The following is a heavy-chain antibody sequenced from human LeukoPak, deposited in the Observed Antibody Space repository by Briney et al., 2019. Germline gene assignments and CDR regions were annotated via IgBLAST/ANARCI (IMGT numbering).Heavy chain of an antibody. CDR2: IKQDGSEK. Sequence: GGSLGLSCAASGFPFSSYWMSWVRQAPGKGLEWVANIKQDGSEKYCLDSVKGRFTISRDNAKNSLYLQMNSLRAEDTAVYYCARGRGIDYWGQGTLVTVSS. CDR3: ARGRGIDY. J-gene: IGHJ4*02. CDR1: GFPFSSYW. V-gene: IGHV3-7*05.